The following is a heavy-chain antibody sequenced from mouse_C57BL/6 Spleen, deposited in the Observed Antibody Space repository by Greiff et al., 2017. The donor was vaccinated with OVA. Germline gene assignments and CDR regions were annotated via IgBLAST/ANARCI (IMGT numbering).Heavy chain of an antibody. CDR2: IDPSDSYT. CDR1: GYTFTSYW. J-gene: IGHJ4*01. V-gene: IGHV1-59*01. Sequence: QVQLQQPGAELVRPGTSVKLSCKASGYTFTSYWMHWVKQRPGQGLEWIGVIDPSDSYTNYNQQFKGKATLTVDTSSSTAYMQLSSLTSEDSAVYYCARETAQATDYWGQGTSVTVSS. CDR3: ARETAQATDY. D-gene: IGHD3-2*02.